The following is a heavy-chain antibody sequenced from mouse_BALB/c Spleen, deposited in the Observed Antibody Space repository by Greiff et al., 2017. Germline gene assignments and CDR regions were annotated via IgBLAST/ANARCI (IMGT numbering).Heavy chain of an antibody. CDR2: IDPSDSET. J-gene: IGHJ2*01. D-gene: IGHD2-14*01. CDR3: ARGDRYDEDY. Sequence: QVQLKESGPQLVRPGASVKISCKASGYSFTSYWMHWVKQRPGQGLEWIGMIDPSDSETRLNQKFKDKATLTVDKSSSTAYMQLSSPTSEDSAVYYCARGDRYDEDYWGQGTTLTVSS. CDR1: GYSFTSYW. V-gene: IGHV1S126*01.